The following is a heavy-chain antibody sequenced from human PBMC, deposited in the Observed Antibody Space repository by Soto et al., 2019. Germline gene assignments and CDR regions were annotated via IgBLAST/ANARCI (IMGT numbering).Heavy chain of an antibody. V-gene: IGHV3-30*18. Sequence: GGSLRPACVASGFTFNIYGMHWVRQAPDKGLDWVTLISYDGNNQYYADSVKGRFTISRDNSKNTLFPQMNSLRADDTAVYYCANDQASGHCSFDSWGQGTLVTVSS. J-gene: IGHJ4*02. D-gene: IGHD2-21*02. CDR3: ANDQASGHCSFDS. CDR2: ISYDGNNQ. CDR1: GFTFNIYG.